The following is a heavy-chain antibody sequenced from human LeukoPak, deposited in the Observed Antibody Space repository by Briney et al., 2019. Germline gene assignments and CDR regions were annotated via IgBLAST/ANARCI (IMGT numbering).Heavy chain of an antibody. CDR2: IWYDGSQK. Sequence: GGSLRLSCAPSGFTFSNYGIHWVRQAPGKGLEWVAVIWYDGSQKYYADSVKGRFTISRDNSKNTLYLQMNSLRAEDTAVYYCARYCSGKNFDYWGQGTLVTVSS. CDR3: ARYCSGKNFDY. D-gene: IGHD3-10*01. CDR1: GFTFSNYG. V-gene: IGHV3-33*01. J-gene: IGHJ4*02.